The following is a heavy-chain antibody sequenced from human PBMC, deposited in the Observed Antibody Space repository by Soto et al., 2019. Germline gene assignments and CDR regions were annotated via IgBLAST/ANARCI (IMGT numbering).Heavy chain of an antibody. CDR2: IYYSGST. D-gene: IGHD2-15*01. V-gene: IGHV4-31*03. CDR3: ARGAGYPLCSGGSCYSP. Sequence: LSLTCTVSGGSISSGGYYWSWIRQHPGKGLEWIGYIYYSGSTYYNPPLKSRVTISVDTSKNQFSLKLSSVTAADTAVYYCARGAGYPLCSGGSCYSPWGQGTLVTVSS. J-gene: IGHJ5*02. CDR1: GGSISSGGYY.